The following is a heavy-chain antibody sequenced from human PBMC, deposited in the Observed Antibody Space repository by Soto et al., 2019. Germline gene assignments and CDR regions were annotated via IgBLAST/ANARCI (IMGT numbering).Heavy chain of an antibody. V-gene: IGHV4-4*07. CDR1: GGSISSYY. Sequence: SETLSLTCTVSGGSISSYYWSWIRQPAGKGLEWIGRIYTSGSTNYNPSLKSRVTMSVDTSKNQFSLKLSSVTAADTAVYYCARVRAGYSSSWYWFDPWGQGTLVTVPQ. CDR2: IYTSGST. J-gene: IGHJ5*02. CDR3: ARVRAGYSSSWYWFDP. D-gene: IGHD6-13*01.